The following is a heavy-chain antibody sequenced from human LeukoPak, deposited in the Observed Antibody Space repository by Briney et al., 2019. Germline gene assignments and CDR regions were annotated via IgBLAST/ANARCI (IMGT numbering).Heavy chain of an antibody. CDR1: GFTFSSYS. CDR3: ARAGYNWEHDY. D-gene: IGHD5-24*01. J-gene: IGHJ4*02. V-gene: IGHV3-48*04. CDR2: ISSSSSTI. Sequence: PGGSLRLPCAASGFTFSSYSMNWVRQAPGKGLEWVSYISSSSSTIYYADSVKGRFTISRDNTKNTLYLQMNSLRVEDTAVYYCARAGYNWEHDYWGQGTLVTVSS.